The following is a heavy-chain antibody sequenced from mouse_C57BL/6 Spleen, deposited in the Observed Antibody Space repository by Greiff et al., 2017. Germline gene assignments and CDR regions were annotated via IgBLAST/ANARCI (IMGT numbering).Heavy chain of an antibody. D-gene: IGHD2-5*01. CDR3: ARSPYSNYFDY. CDR1: GYTFTDYY. Sequence: VQLKQSGPVLVKPGASVKMSCKASGYTFTDYYMNWVKQSHGKSLEWIGVINPYNGGTSYNQKFKGKATLTVDKSSSTAYMELNSLTSEDSAVYYCARSPYSNYFDYGGQGTTLTVSS. J-gene: IGHJ2*01. V-gene: IGHV1-19*01. CDR2: INPYNGGT.